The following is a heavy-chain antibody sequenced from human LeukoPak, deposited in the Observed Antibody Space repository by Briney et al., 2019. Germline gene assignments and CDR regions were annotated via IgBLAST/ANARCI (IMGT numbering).Heavy chain of an antibody. D-gene: IGHD2/OR15-2a*01. V-gene: IGHV3-30*03. CDR1: GFTFSSYG. CDR3: ARDLSVPVIGYAFDI. J-gene: IGHJ3*02. CDR2: MSYDGNNK. Sequence: GGSLRLSCAASGFTFSSYGMHWVRQAPGKGLEWVTVMSYDGNNKYYADSVKGRFTISRDNSKNTLYLQMNSLRAEDMAVYYCARDLSVPVIGYAFDIWGQGTMVTVSS.